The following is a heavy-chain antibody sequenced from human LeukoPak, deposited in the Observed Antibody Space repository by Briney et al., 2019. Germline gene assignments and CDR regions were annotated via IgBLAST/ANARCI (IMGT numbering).Heavy chain of an antibody. CDR3: AREESTVVTPYFDY. D-gene: IGHD4-23*01. J-gene: IGHJ4*02. V-gene: IGHV3-66*01. CDR1: GFSFRSNA. CDR2: IYSGGST. Sequence: GGSLRLSCAASGFSFRSNAMNWVRQAPGKGLEWVSVIYSGGSTYYADSVKGRFTISRDNSKNTLYLQMNSLRAEDTAVYYCAREESTVVTPYFDYWGQGTLVTVSS.